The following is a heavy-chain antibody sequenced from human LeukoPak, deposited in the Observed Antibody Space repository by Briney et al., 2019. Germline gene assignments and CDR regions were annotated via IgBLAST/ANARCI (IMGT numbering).Heavy chain of an antibody. CDR1: GFTFDDYA. J-gene: IGHJ4*02. V-gene: IGHV3-9*01. Sequence: GRSLRLSCAASGFTFDDYAMHWVRQAPGKGLEWVSGISWNSGSIGYADSVKGRFTISRDNAKNSLYLQMNSLRAEDTAVYYCAKDRIGGSGRTITFDYWGQGTLVTVSS. CDR2: ISWNSGSI. CDR3: AKDRIGGSGRTITFDY. D-gene: IGHD3-10*01.